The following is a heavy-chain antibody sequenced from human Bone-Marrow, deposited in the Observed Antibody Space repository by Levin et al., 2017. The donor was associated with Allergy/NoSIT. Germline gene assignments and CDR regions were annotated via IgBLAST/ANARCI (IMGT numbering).Heavy chain of an antibody. CDR1: GAAIGDGNYY. D-gene: IGHD3-9*01. CDR3: SRVHYYDSLTGYYYYGLDV. Sequence: KPSETLSLTCTVSGAAIGDGNYYWSWVRQAPGKGLEWIAYIYYSGTTYSNPSLRSRLDISVDRSMNEFNLKLNSVTAADTAVYYCSRVHYYDSLTGYYYYGLDVWGQGTTVTVSS. CDR2: IYYSGTT. J-gene: IGHJ6*02. V-gene: IGHV4-30-4*01.